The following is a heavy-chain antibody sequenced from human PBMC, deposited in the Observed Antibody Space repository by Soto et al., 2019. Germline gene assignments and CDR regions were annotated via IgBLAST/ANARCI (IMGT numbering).Heavy chain of an antibody. CDR2: IYYTGST. V-gene: IGHV4-59*01. Sequence: QVQLQESGPGLVKPSETLSLTCTVSGGSISNYYWSWIRQPPGMGLEWTGYIYYTGSTNYNPSLKSRVTISVDTSKNQFSLKLRSVTAADTAVYYCARVGSSWYLGMDVWGQGTTVTVSS. D-gene: IGHD6-13*01. CDR3: ARVGSSWYLGMDV. J-gene: IGHJ6*02. CDR1: GGSISNYY.